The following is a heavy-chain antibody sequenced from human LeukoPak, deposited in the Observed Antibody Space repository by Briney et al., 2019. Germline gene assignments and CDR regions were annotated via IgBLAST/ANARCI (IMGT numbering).Heavy chain of an antibody. Sequence: PGRSLRLSCAASGFIFDDYAMHWVRHAPGKGLEWVSGISWHSGSIGYADSVKGRFTISRDNAKNSLYLQMNSLRAEDTALYYCAKVLYYYGSGSYEGDAFDIWGQGTMVTVSS. D-gene: IGHD3-10*01. J-gene: IGHJ3*02. V-gene: IGHV3-9*01. CDR2: ISWHSGSI. CDR3: AKVLYYYGSGSYEGDAFDI. CDR1: GFIFDDYA.